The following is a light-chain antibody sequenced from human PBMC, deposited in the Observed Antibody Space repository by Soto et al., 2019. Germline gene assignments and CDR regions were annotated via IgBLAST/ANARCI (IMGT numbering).Light chain of an antibody. V-gene: IGKV1-6*01. Sequence: AVQLTQSPSSLSASVGARAPITCRASQGIRTDLGWYQQSPGKAPKVLIVGASTLQSGVPSRFSGSGSGTEFTLTISSLQPDDFATYYCQHYNSYSEAFGQGTKVDIK. J-gene: IGKJ1*01. CDR2: GAS. CDR3: QHYNSYSEA. CDR1: QGIRTD.